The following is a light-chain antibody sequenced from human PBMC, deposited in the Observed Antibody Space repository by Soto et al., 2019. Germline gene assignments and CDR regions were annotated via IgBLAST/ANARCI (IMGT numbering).Light chain of an antibody. J-gene: IGLJ1*01. CDR1: SSDVGGYNY. CDR2: DVS. V-gene: IGLV2-14*01. Sequence: QSALTQPASVSGSPGQSITISCTGTSSDVGGYNYVSWYQQHPGKAPKLMIYDVSERPSGVSDRFSASKSGNTASLIISGLQAEDEADYYCISFTSDSSHYVFGSGTKFTVL. CDR3: ISFTSDSSHYV.